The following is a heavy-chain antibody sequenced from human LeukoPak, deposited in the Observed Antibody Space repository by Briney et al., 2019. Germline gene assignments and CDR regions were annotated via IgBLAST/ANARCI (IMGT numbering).Heavy chain of an antibody. CDR3: AREALYCSGGSCYSVRMDV. Sequence: ASVKVSCKASGYTFTGYYMHWVRQAPGQGLEWMGWINPNSGGTNYAQKFQGRVTMTRDTSISTAYMELSRLRSEDTAVYYCAREALYCSGGSCYSVRMDVWGKGTTVTVSS. CDR2: INPNSGGT. CDR1: GYTFTGYY. V-gene: IGHV1-2*02. J-gene: IGHJ6*04. D-gene: IGHD2-15*01.